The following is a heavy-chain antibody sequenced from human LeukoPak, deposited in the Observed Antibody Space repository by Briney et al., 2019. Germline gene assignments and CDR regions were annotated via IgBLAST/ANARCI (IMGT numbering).Heavy chain of an antibody. CDR3: ARFFVLGYCSSTSCPNRSAFDI. CDR1: GGSISSGGYY. D-gene: IGHD2-2*01. J-gene: IGHJ3*02. CDR2: IYYSGST. V-gene: IGHV4-31*03. Sequence: SETLSLTCTVSGGSISSGGYYWRWIRQHPGKGLEWIGYIYYSGSTYYNPSLKSRVTISVDTSKNQFSLKLSSVTAADTAVYYCARFFVLGYCSSTSCPNRSAFDIWGQGTMVTVSS.